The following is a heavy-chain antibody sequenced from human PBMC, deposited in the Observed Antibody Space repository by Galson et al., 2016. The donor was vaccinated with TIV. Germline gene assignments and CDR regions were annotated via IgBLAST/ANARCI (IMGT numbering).Heavy chain of an antibody. J-gene: IGHJ3*02. Sequence: SLRLSCAASGFSFSNHFMDWVRQAPGKGLEWVARIRNKGAGYSTEYAASVKGRFTISRDDSKTSLYLQMNSLKTEDTAVYYCARELRQDAFDIWGQGTMVTVSS. D-gene: IGHD6-25*01. V-gene: IGHV3-72*01. CDR3: ARELRQDAFDI. CDR1: GFSFSNHF. CDR2: IRNKGAGYST.